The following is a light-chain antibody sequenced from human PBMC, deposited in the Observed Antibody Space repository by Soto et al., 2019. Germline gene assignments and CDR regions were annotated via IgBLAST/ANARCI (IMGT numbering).Light chain of an antibody. CDR1: SSDVGGYNY. CDR2: DVS. CDR3: SSYTSSSPYV. Sequence: QSALTQPASVSGSPGQSITIPCTGTSSDVGGYNYVSWYQQHPGKAPKLMIYDVSNRPSGVSNRFSGSKSGNTASLTISGLQAEDEAGYYCSSYTSSSPYVFGTGTKLTVL. J-gene: IGLJ1*01. V-gene: IGLV2-14*01.